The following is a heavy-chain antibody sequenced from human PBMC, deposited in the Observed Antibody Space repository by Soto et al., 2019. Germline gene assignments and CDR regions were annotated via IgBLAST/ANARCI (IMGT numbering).Heavy chain of an antibody. CDR3: ARDGTSVLDYMDL. CDR1: GFTFSSYS. CDR2: ISSSSSTK. D-gene: IGHD3-3*01. Sequence: EVQLVESGGGLVQPGGSLRLSCAASGFTFSSYSMNWVRQAPGKGLEWVSYISSSSSTKYYADAVKGRFTISRDNSNKSLYLQMNSLRAEDTAVYYCARDGTSVLDYMDLWGKGTTVTVSS. V-gene: IGHV3-48*01. J-gene: IGHJ6*03.